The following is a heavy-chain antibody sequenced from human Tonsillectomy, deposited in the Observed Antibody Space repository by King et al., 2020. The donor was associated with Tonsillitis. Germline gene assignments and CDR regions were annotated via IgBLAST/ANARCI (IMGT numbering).Heavy chain of an antibody. CDR2: ISYDGSNK. CDR1: GFTFSSYG. CDR3: AKDDLRWYSYGRIDY. V-gene: IGHV3-30*18. Sequence: LQLVQSGGGVVQPGRSLRLSCAASGFTFSSYGMHWVRQAPGKGLEWVAVISYDGSNKYYADSVKGLFTISRDNSKNTLYLQMNSLRAEDTAVYYCAKDDLRWYSYGRIDYWGQGTLVTVSS. D-gene: IGHD5-18*01. J-gene: IGHJ4*02.